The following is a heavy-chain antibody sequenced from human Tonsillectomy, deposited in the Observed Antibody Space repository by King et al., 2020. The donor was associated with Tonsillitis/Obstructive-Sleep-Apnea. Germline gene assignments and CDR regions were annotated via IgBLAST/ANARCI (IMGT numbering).Heavy chain of an antibody. J-gene: IGHJ3*02. CDR1: GGSISSYY. Sequence: QLQESGPGLLKPSETPSLTCSVSGGSISSYYWSWSRQPPGKGLEWIGYIYHSGGTNYNPSLKSRVTLSVDTSKNHLSLKLSSVTAADTAVYRCARDMVLEAGGDAFDIWGQGTMVTVSS. CDR3: ARDMVLEAGGDAFDI. V-gene: IGHV4-59*01. CDR2: IYHSGGT. D-gene: IGHD2-8*01.